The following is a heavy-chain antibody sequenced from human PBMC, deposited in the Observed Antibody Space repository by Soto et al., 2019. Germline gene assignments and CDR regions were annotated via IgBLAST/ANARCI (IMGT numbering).Heavy chain of an antibody. CDR2: ISTSNGDT. V-gene: IGHV1-18*01. CDR1: GYTFTTFG. CDR3: AREYCVTTSCYGVDY. Sequence: ASVKVSCKASGYTFTTFGISWVRQAPGQGLEWVGWISTSNGDTKYAREVQGRVTMSTDTTTSTAYMELSSLKSDDTAVYYCAREYCVTTSCYGVDYWGEGILVTVSS. J-gene: IGHJ4*02. D-gene: IGHD2-2*01.